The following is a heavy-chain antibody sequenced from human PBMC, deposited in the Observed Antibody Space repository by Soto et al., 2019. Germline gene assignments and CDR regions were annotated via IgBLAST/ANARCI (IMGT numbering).Heavy chain of an antibody. CDR2: ISYDGSNK. CDR1: GFTFSSYG. Sequence: QVQLVESGGGVVQPGRSLRLSCAASGFTFSSYGMHWVRQAPGKGLEWVAVISYDGSNKYYADSVKGRFTISRDNSKNTLYLQMNSLRVEDTAVYYCAKVAQPIVATNKPWGYGMDVWGQGTTVTVSS. D-gene: IGHD5-12*01. V-gene: IGHV3-30*18. CDR3: AKVAQPIVATNKPWGYGMDV. J-gene: IGHJ6*02.